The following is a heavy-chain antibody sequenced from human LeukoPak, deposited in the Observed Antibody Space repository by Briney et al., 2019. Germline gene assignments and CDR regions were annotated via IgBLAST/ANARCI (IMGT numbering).Heavy chain of an antibody. CDR3: AKDPRSGYDWRYFDY. J-gene: IGHJ4*02. V-gene: IGHV3-23*01. CDR1: GFTFRSYA. CDR2: ISGSGGST. Sequence: PGGSLRLSCAASGFTFRSYAMSWARHAPGKGLEWVSAISGSGGSTYYADSVKGRFTISRDNSKNTLYLQMNSLRAEDTAVYYCAKDPRSGYDWRYFDYWGQGTLVTVSS. D-gene: IGHD5-12*01.